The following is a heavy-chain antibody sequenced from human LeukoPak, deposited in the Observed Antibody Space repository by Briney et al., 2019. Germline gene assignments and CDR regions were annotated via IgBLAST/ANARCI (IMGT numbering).Heavy chain of an antibody. D-gene: IGHD6-13*01. CDR1: GYSISSGYY. Sequence: SETLSLTCTVSGYSISSGYYWGWIRQPPGKGLEWIGSIYHSGSTYYNPSLKSRVTISVDTSKNQFSLKLSSVTAADTAVYYCARLPYSSSDKLDYWGQGTLVTVSS. CDR2: IYHSGST. J-gene: IGHJ4*02. V-gene: IGHV4-38-2*02. CDR3: ARLPYSSSDKLDY.